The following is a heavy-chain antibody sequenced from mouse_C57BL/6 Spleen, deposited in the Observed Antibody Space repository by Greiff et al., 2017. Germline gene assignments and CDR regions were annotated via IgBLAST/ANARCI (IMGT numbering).Heavy chain of an antibody. CDR3: ARPDSSGFFAY. CDR2: ISSGGSYT. Sequence: EVKVVESGGDLVKPGGSLKLSCAASGFTFSSYGMSWVRQTPDKRLEWVATISSGGSYTYYPDSVTGRFTISRDNAKNTLYLQMSSLKSEDTAMYYCARPDSSGFFAYWGQGTLVTVSA. J-gene: IGHJ3*01. D-gene: IGHD3-2*02. V-gene: IGHV5-6*01. CDR1: GFTFSSYG.